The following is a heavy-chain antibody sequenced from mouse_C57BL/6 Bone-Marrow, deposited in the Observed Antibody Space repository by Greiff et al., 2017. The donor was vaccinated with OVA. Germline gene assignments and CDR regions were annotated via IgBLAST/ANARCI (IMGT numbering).Heavy chain of an antibody. J-gene: IGHJ2*01. Sequence: VHLVESGAELVRPGASVTLSCKASGYTFTDYEMHWVKQTPVHGLEWIGAIDPETGGTAYNQKFKGKAILTADKSSSTAYMELRSLTSEDSAVYYCTSQLGREDFDYWGQGTTLTVSS. CDR1: GYTFTDYE. V-gene: IGHV1-15*01. D-gene: IGHD4-1*02. CDR3: TSQLGREDFDY. CDR2: IDPETGGT.